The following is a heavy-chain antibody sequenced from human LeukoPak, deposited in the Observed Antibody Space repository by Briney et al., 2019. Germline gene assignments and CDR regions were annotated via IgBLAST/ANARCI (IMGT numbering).Heavy chain of an antibody. CDR2: IIPIFGTA. V-gene: IGHV1-69*05. J-gene: IGHJ6*03. CDR1: GGTFSSYA. D-gene: IGHD6-13*01. CDR3: ARSYRSSEGYSRGGYYYDYMDV. Sequence: SVKVSCKASGGTFSSYAISWVRQAPGQGLEWMGGIIPIFGTANYAQKFQGRVTITTDESTSTAYMELSSLRSEDTAVYYCARSYRSSEGYSRGGYYYDYMDVWGKGTTVTVSS.